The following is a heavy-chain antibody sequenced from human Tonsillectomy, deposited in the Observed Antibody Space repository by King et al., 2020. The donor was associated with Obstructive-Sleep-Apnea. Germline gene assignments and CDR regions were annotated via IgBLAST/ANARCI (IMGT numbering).Heavy chain of an antibody. Sequence: VQLVESGGGVVQPGRSLRLSCAASGFTFSSYAMHWVRQAPGKGLEWVAVISYDGSNKYYADSVKGRFTISRDNSKNTLYLQMNSLRAEDTAVYYCLGIVVVPARQKYYYYGMDVWGQGTTVTVSS. CDR2: ISYDGSNK. CDR3: LGIVVVPARQKYYYYGMDV. V-gene: IGHV3-30*04. CDR1: GFTFSSYA. D-gene: IGHD2-2*01. J-gene: IGHJ6*02.